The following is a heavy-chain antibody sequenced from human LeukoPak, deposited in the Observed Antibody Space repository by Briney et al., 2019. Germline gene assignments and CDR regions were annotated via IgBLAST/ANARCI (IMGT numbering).Heavy chain of an antibody. J-gene: IGHJ5*02. CDR3: ARFHLILGFDP. D-gene: IGHD3-3*01. V-gene: IGHV3-23*01. CDR2: ISGSGGST. CDR1: GFTFSSYA. Sequence: GGSLRLSCAASGFTFSSYAMSWVRQAPGKGLEWVSAISGSGGSTYYADSVKGRSTISRDNSKNTLYLQMNSLRAEDTAVYYCARFHLILGFDPWGQGTLVTVSS.